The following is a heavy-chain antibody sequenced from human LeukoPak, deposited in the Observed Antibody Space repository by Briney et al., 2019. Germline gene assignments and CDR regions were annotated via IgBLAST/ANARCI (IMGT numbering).Heavy chain of an antibody. Sequence: PSETLSLTCAVSGFSTSSGYYWGWIRQPPGNGLEWIGSIYHSGSTYYNPSLKSRVTISLDTSKNNFSLTLSSVTAADTAVYYCARRGTIFGVDNFDYWGQRTLVTASS. J-gene: IGHJ4*02. CDR2: IYHSGST. CDR1: GFSTSSGYY. V-gene: IGHV4-38-2*01. D-gene: IGHD3-3*01. CDR3: ARRGTIFGVDNFDY.